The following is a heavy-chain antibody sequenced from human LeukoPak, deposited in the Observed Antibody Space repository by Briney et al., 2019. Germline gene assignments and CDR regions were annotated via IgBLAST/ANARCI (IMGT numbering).Heavy chain of an antibody. V-gene: IGHV4-59*08. D-gene: IGHD6-19*01. Sequence: SETLSLTCTVSGGSISGYYWTWIRQPPGKGLEWIGYIYYSGSTKYNPSLKSRLTISVDTSKSQFSLKLSSVTAADTAVYYCPGQHTSGWFEIDYWGQGTLVTVSS. CDR2: IYYSGST. J-gene: IGHJ4*02. CDR3: PGQHTSGWFEIDY. CDR1: GGSISGYY.